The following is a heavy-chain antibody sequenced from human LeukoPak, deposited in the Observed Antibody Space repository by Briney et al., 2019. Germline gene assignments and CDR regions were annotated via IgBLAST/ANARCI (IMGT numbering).Heavy chain of an antibody. Sequence: SETLSLTCAVYGGSFSGYYWSWIRQPPGKGLEWIGEINHSGSTNYNPSLKSRVTISVDTSKNQFSLKLSSVTAAETAVYYCASDCTNGVCYDDYWGQGTLVTVSS. D-gene: IGHD2-8*01. V-gene: IGHV4-34*01. J-gene: IGHJ4*02. CDR3: ASDCTNGVCYDDY. CDR2: INHSGST. CDR1: GGSFSGYY.